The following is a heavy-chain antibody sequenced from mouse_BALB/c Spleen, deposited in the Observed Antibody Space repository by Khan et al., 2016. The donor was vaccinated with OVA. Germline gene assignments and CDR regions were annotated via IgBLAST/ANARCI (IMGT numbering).Heavy chain of an antibody. CDR3: ARSYFYAMDY. Sequence: QIQLVQSGPELKKPGETVKISCKASGYTFTNYGMNWVKQAPGKGLKWMGWINTYTGEPTYADDFKGRFAFSLETSASTAYLQINNLKNEDMATYFCARSYFYAMDYWGQGPSITVSS. V-gene: IGHV9-1*02. CDR1: GYTFTNYG. J-gene: IGHJ4*01. CDR2: INTYTGEP.